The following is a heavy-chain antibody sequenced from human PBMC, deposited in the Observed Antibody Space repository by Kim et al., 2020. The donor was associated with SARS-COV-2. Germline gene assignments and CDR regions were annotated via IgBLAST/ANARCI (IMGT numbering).Heavy chain of an antibody. CDR2: K. CDR3: ARVASYYYGMDV. V-gene: IGHV3-33*01. Sequence: KYYADSVKGRFTISRDNSKTTLYLQMNRLRAEDTAVYYCARVASYYYGMDVWGQGTTVTVSS. J-gene: IGHJ6*02.